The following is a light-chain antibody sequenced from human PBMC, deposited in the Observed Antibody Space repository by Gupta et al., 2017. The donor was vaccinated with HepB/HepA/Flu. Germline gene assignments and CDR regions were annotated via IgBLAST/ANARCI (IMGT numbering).Light chain of an antibody. V-gene: IGLV2-14*03. Sequence: SALTQPASVSGSPGQSITISCTGTSSDVGGYTSVSWYPQHPGNAPKLMIYDVSTRPSGGGNRFAASKSGNTASLTIAGLQAEDEDYYDCSSDTSSSTLFGGGTKLTVL. CDR3: SSDTSSSTL. J-gene: IGLJ2*01. CDR1: SSDVGGYTS. CDR2: DVS.